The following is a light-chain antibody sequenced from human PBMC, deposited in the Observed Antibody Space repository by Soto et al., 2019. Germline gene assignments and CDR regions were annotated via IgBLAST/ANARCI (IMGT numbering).Light chain of an antibody. CDR2: AAS. V-gene: IGKV1-39*01. Sequence: DIQRTQSPSSLSASIGERVTITFRASQSVISYLNWYQQKPGRAPKLLMFAASSLLSGVPSRFSGSGSGTDFTLTISSLQPEDFATYYCLQTYSTPFTFGPGTKVDIK. CDR1: QSVISY. CDR3: LQTYSTPFT. J-gene: IGKJ3*01.